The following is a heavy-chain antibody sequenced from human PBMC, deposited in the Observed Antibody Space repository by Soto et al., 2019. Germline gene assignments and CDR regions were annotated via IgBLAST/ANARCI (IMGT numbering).Heavy chain of an antibody. CDR3: ARTSAAGKNYNGMDV. Sequence: PGESLKISCKASGYNFASYWIGWVRQLPGKGLEWMGIIYPGDSDTTYSPSFQGQVTISADKSISTAYLQWSSLKASDTAMYYCARTSAAGKNYNGMDVWGQGTTVTVSS. V-gene: IGHV5-51*01. CDR1: GYNFASYW. J-gene: IGHJ6*02. D-gene: IGHD6-13*01. CDR2: IYPGDSDT.